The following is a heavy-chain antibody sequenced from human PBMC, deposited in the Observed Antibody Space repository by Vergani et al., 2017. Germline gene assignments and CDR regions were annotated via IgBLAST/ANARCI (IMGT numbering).Heavy chain of an antibody. V-gene: IGHV5-51*01. CDR3: ARHTTYTDS. D-gene: IGHD1-1*01. CDR2: IYPADSDT. J-gene: IGHJ4*02. CDR1: EYSFGNYW. Sequence: VELVQSGPEMRKPGESLKISCKGSEYSFGNYWIGWVRQMPGKGRVWMGIIYPADSDTRYSPSFQGQVTSSAYKSISTASLQWDSLKASDITLYYCARHTTYTDSWGQGTLVTVSS.